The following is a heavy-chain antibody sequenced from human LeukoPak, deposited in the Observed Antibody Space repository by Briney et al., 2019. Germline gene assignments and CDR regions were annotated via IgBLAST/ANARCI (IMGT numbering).Heavy chain of an antibody. J-gene: IGHJ6*02. D-gene: IGHD5-18*01. V-gene: IGHV3-7*01. CDR3: ARDTAPYYYYGMDV. CDR2: IKQDGSEK. CDR1: GFTFSSYW. Sequence: GGSLRLSCAASGFTFSSYWMSWVRQAPGKGLEWVANIKQDGSEKYYVDSVKGRFTISRDNAKNSLYLQMNSLRAEDTAVYYCARDTAPYYYYGMDVWGQGTTVTVSS.